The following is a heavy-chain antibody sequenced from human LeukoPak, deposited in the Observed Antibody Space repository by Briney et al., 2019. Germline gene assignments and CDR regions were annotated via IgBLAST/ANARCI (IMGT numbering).Heavy chain of an antibody. D-gene: IGHD3-10*01. CDR2: IHYSGST. CDR1: GGSITSHF. CDR3: ARLVWLGESPGSWFDS. Sequence: SETLSLTCSASGGSITSHFWSWIRQPPGKGLEWIGYIHYSGSTNYNPSLKSRVTISPDTSKNQLFLKLSSVTAADTAVYYCARLVWLGESPGSWFDSWGQGTLVTVSS. J-gene: IGHJ5*01. V-gene: IGHV4-59*11.